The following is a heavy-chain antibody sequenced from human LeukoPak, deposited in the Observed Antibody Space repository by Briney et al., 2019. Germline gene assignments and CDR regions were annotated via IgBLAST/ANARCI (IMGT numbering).Heavy chain of an antibody. CDR3: AREGGPYRPLDY. CDR2: VHLSGRT. Sequence: SETLSLTCGASGGSISSTNWWTWVRQPPGEGLEWIGEVHLSGRTNYNPSLESRVTMSVDMSENHISLKLTSVTAADTAVYYCAREGGPYRPLDYSGQGTLVTVSS. J-gene: IGHJ4*02. CDR1: GGSISSTNW. V-gene: IGHV4-4*02.